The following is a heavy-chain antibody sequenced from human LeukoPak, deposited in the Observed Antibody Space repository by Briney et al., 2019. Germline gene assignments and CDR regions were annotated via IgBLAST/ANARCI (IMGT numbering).Heavy chain of an antibody. Sequence: GGSLRLSCAASGFTFDDYGMSWVRQAPGKGLEWVSGINWNGGSTGYADSVKGRFTISRDNAKNSLYLQMNSLRAEDTALYYCARVWDDLWSGYYGGGFDNWGQGTLVTVSS. D-gene: IGHD3-3*01. CDR1: GFTFDDYG. J-gene: IGHJ4*02. CDR3: ARVWDDLWSGYYGGGFDN. CDR2: INWNGGST. V-gene: IGHV3-20*04.